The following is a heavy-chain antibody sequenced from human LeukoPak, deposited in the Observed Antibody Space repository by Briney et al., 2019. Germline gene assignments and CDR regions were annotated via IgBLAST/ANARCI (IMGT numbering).Heavy chain of an antibody. D-gene: IGHD2-2*01. Sequence: ASVKVSCKASGYTFTSYGISWVRQAPGQGLKWMGWISAYNGNTNYAQKLQGRVTMTTDTSTSTAYMELRSLRSDDTAVYYCARGEIVVVPAALDRSDYWGQGTLVTVSS. CDR3: ARGEIVVVPAALDRSDY. J-gene: IGHJ4*02. CDR1: GYTFTSYG. V-gene: IGHV1-18*01. CDR2: ISAYNGNT.